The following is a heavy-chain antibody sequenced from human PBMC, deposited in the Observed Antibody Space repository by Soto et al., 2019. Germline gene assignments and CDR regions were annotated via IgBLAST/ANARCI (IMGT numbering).Heavy chain of an antibody. CDR3: AKDRGYSSTYFDY. Sequence: QVQLVESGGGVVQPGRSLRLSCAASGFTFSSYGMHWVRQAPGKGLEWVAVISYDGSNKYYADSVKGRFIISRDNSKNTLYLQMNSLRAEDTAVYYCAKDRGYSSTYFDYWGQGTLVTVSS. CDR2: ISYDGSNK. CDR1: GFTFSSYG. J-gene: IGHJ4*02. V-gene: IGHV3-30*18. D-gene: IGHD5-18*01.